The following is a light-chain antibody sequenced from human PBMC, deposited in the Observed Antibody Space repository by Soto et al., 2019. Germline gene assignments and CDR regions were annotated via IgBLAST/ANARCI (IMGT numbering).Light chain of an antibody. CDR3: HQYGTSYT. CDR1: QSVSSSH. V-gene: IGKV3-20*01. Sequence: VLTQSPASLSLSPGERAALSCRASQSVSSSHLVWYQQKPGQAPRLLIYGASTRATGIPDRFSGSGSGTDFTLTISRLEPEEFALYYCHQYGTSYTFGQGTKLEI. J-gene: IGKJ2*01. CDR2: GAS.